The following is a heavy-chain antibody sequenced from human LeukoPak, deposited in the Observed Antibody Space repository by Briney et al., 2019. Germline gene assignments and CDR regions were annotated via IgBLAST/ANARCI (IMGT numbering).Heavy chain of an antibody. D-gene: IGHD3-22*01. CDR3: AKRGVVIRVILVGFHKEAYYFDS. CDR1: TFTFSSYT. CDR2: ISPSGNSK. V-gene: IGHV3-21*04. J-gene: IGHJ4*02. Sequence: PGGSLRLSCAPSTFTFSSYTMHWVRKDPGKGLEWVSSISPSGNSKYHADSVKGRFTISRDNAENSLYMQMNSLIAEDTAVYFCAKRGVVIRVILVGFHKEAYYFDSWGQGALVTVSS.